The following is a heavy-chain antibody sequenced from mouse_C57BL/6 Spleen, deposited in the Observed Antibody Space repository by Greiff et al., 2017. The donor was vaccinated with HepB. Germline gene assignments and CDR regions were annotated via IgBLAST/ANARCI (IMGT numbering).Heavy chain of an antibody. CDR2: INPNYGTT. D-gene: IGHD1-1*01. V-gene: IGHV1-39*01. CDR1: GYSFTDSN. Sequence: VQLKESGPELVKPGASVKISCKASGYSFTDSNMNWVKQSNGKSLEWIGVINPNYGTTSYNQKFKGKATLTVDQSSSTAYMQLNSLTSEDSAVYYCARGPGAPVVAPFAYWGQGTLVTVSA. J-gene: IGHJ3*01. CDR3: ARGPGAPVVAPFAY.